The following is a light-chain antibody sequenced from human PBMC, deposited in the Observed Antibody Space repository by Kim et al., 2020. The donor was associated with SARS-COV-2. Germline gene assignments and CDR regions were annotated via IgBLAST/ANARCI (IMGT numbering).Light chain of an antibody. J-gene: IGKJ4*01. CDR3: HQRANWPLT. CDR2: DAS. Sequence: SPGEGATLSCRASESVSSSLAWYQQKPGQAPRLLIYDASNRATGIPARFSGSGSGTDFTLTISSLEPEDFAVYYCHQRANWPLTFGGGTKVDIK. V-gene: IGKV3-11*01. CDR1: ESVSSS.